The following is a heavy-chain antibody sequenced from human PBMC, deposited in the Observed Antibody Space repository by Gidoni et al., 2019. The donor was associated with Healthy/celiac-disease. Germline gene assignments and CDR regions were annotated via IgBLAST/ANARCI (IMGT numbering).Heavy chain of an antibody. Sequence: EVQLVESGGGLIQPGGSLRLSCAASGFTVRSNYRGWVRQAPGKGVEWVSVIYSGGSTYYADSVKGRFTISRDKSKNTLYLQMNSLRAEDTAVYYCARDRGYYDSSGYYYYGMDVWGQGTTVTVSS. CDR1: GFTVRSNY. V-gene: IGHV3-53*01. D-gene: IGHD3-22*01. CDR3: ARDRGYYDSSGYYYYGMDV. J-gene: IGHJ6*02. CDR2: IYSGGST.